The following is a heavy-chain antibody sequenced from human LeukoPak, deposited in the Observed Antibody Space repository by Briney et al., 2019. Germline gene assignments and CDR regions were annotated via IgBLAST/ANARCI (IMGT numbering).Heavy chain of an antibody. CDR3: AASTYGSGSYVGFDS. Sequence: GESLKISCKGSGYSFTNYWIGWVRQMHGKGLEWMGIIYPGDSDTRYSPSFQGQVTISVDKSINTAYLQWSSLKASDTAMYYCAASTYGSGSYVGFDSWGQGTLVTVSS. CDR2: IYPGDSDT. J-gene: IGHJ4*02. V-gene: IGHV5-51*01. D-gene: IGHD3-10*01. CDR1: GYSFTNYW.